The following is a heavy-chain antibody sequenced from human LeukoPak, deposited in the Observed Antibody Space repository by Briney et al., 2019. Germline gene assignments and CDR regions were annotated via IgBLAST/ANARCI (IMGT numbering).Heavy chain of an antibody. CDR3: ARPGDSSGWYFDY. V-gene: IGHV4-39*01. J-gene: IGHJ4*02. Sequence: SETLSLTCTVSGGSISSSSYYWGWIHQPPGKGLEWIGNIYYSGTTYYNPSLKSRVTISVDTSKNQFSLKLSSVTAADTAVYYCARPGDSSGWYFDYWGQGTLVTVSS. CDR2: IYYSGTT. D-gene: IGHD6-19*01. CDR1: GGSISSSSYY.